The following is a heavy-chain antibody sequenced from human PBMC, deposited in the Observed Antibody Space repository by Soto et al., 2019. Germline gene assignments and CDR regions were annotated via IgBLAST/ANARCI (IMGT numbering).Heavy chain of an antibody. J-gene: IGHJ6*02. CDR1: GFTFSSYW. D-gene: IGHD6-13*01. V-gene: IGHV3-7*01. CDR2: IKQDGSEK. CDR3: AGSSTYYYYYYGMDV. Sequence: EVQLVESGGGLVQPGGSLRLSCAASGFTFSSYWMSWVRQAPGKGLEWVANIKQDGSEKYYVDSVKGRFTISRDNAKNSLYLQMNSLRAEDTAVYYCAGSSTYYYYYYGMDVWGQGTTVTVSS.